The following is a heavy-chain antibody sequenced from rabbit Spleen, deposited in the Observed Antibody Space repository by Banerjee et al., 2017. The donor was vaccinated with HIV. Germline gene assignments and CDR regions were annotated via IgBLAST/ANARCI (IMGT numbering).Heavy chain of an antibody. CDR2: IDPVFGRT. V-gene: IGHV1S7*01. CDR3: VRDKASGSGDYGPYYFNL. Sequence: QELVQSGGGLVQPGGSLKLSCKASGFDFNTYGMSWVRQAPGKGLEWIGYIDPVFGRTYYASWVNGRFTISSHNAQNTLYLQLNSLTAADTATYFCVRDKASGSGDYGPYYFNLWGQGTLVTVS. D-gene: IGHD1-1*01. J-gene: IGHJ4*01. CDR1: GFDFNTYG.